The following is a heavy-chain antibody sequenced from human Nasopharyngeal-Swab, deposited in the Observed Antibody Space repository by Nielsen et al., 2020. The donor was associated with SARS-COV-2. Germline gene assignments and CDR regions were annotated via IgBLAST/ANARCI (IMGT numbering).Heavy chain of an antibody. CDR2: ISSSGSTI. J-gene: IGHJ4*02. D-gene: IGHD3-22*01. Sequence: GESLKISCAASGFTFSSYEMNWVRQAPGKGLEWVSYISSSGSTIYYADSVKGRFTISRDNTKNSLYLQMNSLRAEDTAVYYCAKFNMIVVVITVFDYWGQGTLVTVSS. CDR1: GFTFSSYE. V-gene: IGHV3-48*03. CDR3: AKFNMIVVVITVFDY.